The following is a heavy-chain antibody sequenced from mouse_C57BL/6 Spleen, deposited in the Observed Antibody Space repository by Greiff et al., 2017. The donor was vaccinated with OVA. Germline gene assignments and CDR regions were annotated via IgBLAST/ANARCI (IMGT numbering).Heavy chain of an antibody. D-gene: IGHD1-1*01. CDR1: GYSFTGYY. J-gene: IGHJ1*03. CDR3: ARTFITTGVVPGFDV. CDR2: INPSTGGT. Sequence: VQLQQSGPELVKPGASVKISCKASGYSFTGYYMNWVKQSPEKSLEWIGEINPSTGGTTYNQKFKAKATLTVDKSSSTDYMQLKSLTSEDSAVYYCARTFITTGVVPGFDVWGTGTTVTVSS. V-gene: IGHV1-42*01.